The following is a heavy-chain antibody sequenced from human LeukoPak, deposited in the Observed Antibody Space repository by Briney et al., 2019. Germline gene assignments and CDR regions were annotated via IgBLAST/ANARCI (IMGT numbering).Heavy chain of an antibody. V-gene: IGHV3-23*01. D-gene: IGHD4-23*01. CDR3: AKYDYGGNPNEYYFDY. CDR1: GFTFSTYT. J-gene: IGHJ4*02. Sequence: GGSLRLSCAASGFTFSTYTMYWVRHPPGKRLEWVSIIGNNGGGIHYADSVKGRFTISRDNFKNTLDLQMNSLRAQDTAVYYCAKYDYGGNPNEYYFDYWGQGTLVTVSS. CDR2: IGNNGGGI.